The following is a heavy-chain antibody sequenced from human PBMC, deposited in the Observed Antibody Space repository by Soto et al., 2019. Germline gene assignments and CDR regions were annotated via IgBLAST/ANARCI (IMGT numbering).Heavy chain of an antibody. J-gene: IGHJ4*02. CDR3: ARDGAIASSGYYLLDY. CDR2: IYYSGST. CDR1: GGSISSYY. D-gene: IGHD3-22*01. V-gene: IGHV4-59*01. Sequence: SETLSLTCTVSGGSISSYYWSWIRQPPGKGLEWIGYIYYSGSTNYNPSLKSRVTISVDTSKNQFSLKLSSVTAADTAVYYCARDGAIASSGYYLLDYWGQGTLVTVSS.